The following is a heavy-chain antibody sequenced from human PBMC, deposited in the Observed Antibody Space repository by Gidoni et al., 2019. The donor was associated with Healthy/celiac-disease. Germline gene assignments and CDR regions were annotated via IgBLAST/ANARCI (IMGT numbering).Heavy chain of an antibody. CDR1: GFTFSSYW. CDR3: ARAPRGGMMGY. D-gene: IGHD3-16*01. J-gene: IGHJ4*02. CDR2: IKQDGSEK. Sequence: EVQLVESGGGLVQPGGSLRLSCAASGFTFSSYWMSWVRQAPGKGLEWVANIKQDGSEKYYVDSVKGRFTNSPRDNAKNSLYLQMNSLRAEDTAVYYCARAPRGGMMGYWGQGTLVTVSS. V-gene: IGHV3-7*01.